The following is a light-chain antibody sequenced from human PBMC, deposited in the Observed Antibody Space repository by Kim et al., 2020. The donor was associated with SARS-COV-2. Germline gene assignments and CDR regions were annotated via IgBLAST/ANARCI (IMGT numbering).Light chain of an antibody. CDR1: QGISNY. CDR3: QKYNAAPWT. J-gene: IGKJ1*01. Sequence: DIQMTQSPSSLSASVGDDVTITCRASQGISNYLAWYQQKPGKAPKLLIYSATTLQFGISSRFSGSGSGTDFTLTISDLQPEDVATYDCQKYNAAPWTFGHGTKVDIK. CDR2: SAT. V-gene: IGKV1-27*01.